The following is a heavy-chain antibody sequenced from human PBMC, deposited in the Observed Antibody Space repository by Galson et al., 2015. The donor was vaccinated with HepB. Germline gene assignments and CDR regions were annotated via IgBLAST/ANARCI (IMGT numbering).Heavy chain of an antibody. D-gene: IGHD4-17*01. CDR3: ARVADADYGDHSHFDY. V-gene: IGHV3-48*04. Sequence: SLRLSCAASGFTFSSYTTNWVRQAPGKGLESVSYISSNGTTMYYADSVKGRFTISRDNAKNSLYLQMDNRRAEDTAVYYCARVADADYGDHSHFDYWGQGTLVTVSS. J-gene: IGHJ4*02. CDR1: GFTFSSYT. CDR2: ISSNGTTM.